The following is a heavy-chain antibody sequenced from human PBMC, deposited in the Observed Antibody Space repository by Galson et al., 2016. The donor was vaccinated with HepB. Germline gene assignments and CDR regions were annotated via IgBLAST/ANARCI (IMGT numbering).Heavy chain of an antibody. CDR2: IASNRRTI. CDR1: GFTFSDYS. CDR3: ARDGRRGYDMDV. J-gene: IGHJ6*02. Sequence: SLRLSCAASGFTFSDYSMNWVRQAPGKGLEWVSYIASNRRTIYYADSARGRFTISRDNAKNLLYLQMNSLRDEDTAVYYCARDGRRGYDMDVWGQGTTVTVSS. V-gene: IGHV3-48*02.